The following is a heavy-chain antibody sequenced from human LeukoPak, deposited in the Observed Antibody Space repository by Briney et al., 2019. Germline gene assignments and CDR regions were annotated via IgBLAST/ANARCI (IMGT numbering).Heavy chain of an antibody. D-gene: IGHD6-19*01. CDR1: GGSISSGDYY. V-gene: IGHV4-30-4*01. J-gene: IGHJ4*02. CDR2: IYYSGST. CDR3: ARAAVAGPDY. Sequence: SETLSLTCTVSGGSISSGDYYWSWIRQPPGKGLEWIGYIYYSGSTYYNPSLKSRVTISVDTSKSQFSLKLSSVTAADTAVYYCARAAVAGPDYWGQGTLVTVSS.